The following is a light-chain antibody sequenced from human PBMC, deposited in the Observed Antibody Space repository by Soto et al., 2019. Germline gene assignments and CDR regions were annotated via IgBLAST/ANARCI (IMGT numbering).Light chain of an antibody. CDR2: SNN. V-gene: IGLV1-44*01. Sequence: ALTQPPSASGTPGQRVTISCSGSSSNIGSNTVNWYQQLPGTAPKLLIYSNNQRPSGVPDRFSGSKSGTSASLAISGLQSEDEADYYCAAWDDSLNAYVFGTGTKVTVL. J-gene: IGLJ1*01. CDR1: SSNIGSNT. CDR3: AAWDDSLNAYV.